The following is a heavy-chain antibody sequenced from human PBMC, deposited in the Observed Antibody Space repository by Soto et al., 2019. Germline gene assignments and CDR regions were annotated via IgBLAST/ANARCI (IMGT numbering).Heavy chain of an antibody. Sequence: QVQLVESGGGVVQPGRSLRLSCEASGFTFRNYGMHWVRQAPGKGLEWVAMVWYDGSNEYYAESVKGRFTVSRDNSKNTLYLQKNSLRVDDTAVYFCARGGNWKHGWFAPWGQGTLVTVSS. CDR3: ARGGNWKHGWFAP. J-gene: IGHJ5*02. V-gene: IGHV3-33*01. CDR1: GFTFRNYG. D-gene: IGHD1-1*01. CDR2: VWYDGSNE.